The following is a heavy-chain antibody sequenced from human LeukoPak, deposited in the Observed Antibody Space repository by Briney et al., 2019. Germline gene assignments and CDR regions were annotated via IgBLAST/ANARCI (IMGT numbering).Heavy chain of an antibody. Sequence: GGSLRLSCEASGFTFNNYWMSWVRQAPRKGLEWVATIKQDGSEKSYVDSVKGRFTISRDNAKNSLFLQMDSLRAEDTAVYYCARGYFSSSGRGMDVWGQGTTVTVSS. CDR1: GFTFNNYW. CDR2: IKQDGSEK. D-gene: IGHD6-13*01. J-gene: IGHJ6*02. CDR3: ARGYFSSSGRGMDV. V-gene: IGHV3-7*01.